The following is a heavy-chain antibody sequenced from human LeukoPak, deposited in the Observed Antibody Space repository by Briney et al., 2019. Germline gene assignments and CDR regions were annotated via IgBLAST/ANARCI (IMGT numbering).Heavy chain of an antibody. V-gene: IGHV1-18*01. CDR3: ARDATISSSFGY. CDR1: GYTFTSYA. Sequence: ASVKVSCKASGYTFTSYAITWVRQAPGQGLEWMGWISPYNRDTNYAQKFQGRVTMTTDTSTGTAYMELRSLGSDDTAVYYCARDATISSSFGYWGQGTLVTVSS. D-gene: IGHD6-6*01. CDR2: ISPYNRDT. J-gene: IGHJ4*02.